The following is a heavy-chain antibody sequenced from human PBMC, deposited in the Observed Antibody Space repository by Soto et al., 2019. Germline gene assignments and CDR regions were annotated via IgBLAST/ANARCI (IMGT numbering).Heavy chain of an antibody. CDR3: ASHDPGAWFDP. CDR1: RYIFTAYF. Sequence: QVQLVQSGAAVKKPGASVKVSCKAPRYIFTAYFMHWVRQAPGQGLEWMGWINPNNGATHYGLSFQGRVTMPRDTSISTAYMELSSLRSDDTAGHYCASHDPGAWFDPWGQGTLVIVSP. V-gene: IGHV1-2*02. CDR2: INPNNGAT. J-gene: IGHJ5*02. D-gene: IGHD1-1*01.